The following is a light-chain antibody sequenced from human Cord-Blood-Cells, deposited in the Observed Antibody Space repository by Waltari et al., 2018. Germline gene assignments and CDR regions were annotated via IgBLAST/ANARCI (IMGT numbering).Light chain of an antibody. V-gene: IGKV4-1*01. CDR3: QQYYSTPPT. CDR2: WAS. CDR1: QSVLYSSNNKNY. Sequence: DIVMPQSPDSLAVSLGEGATINCKSSQSVLYSSNNKNYLAWYQQKPGQPPKLLIYWASTRESGVPDRFSGSGSGTDFTLTISSLQAEDVAVYYCQQYYSTPPTFGGGTKVEIK. J-gene: IGKJ4*01.